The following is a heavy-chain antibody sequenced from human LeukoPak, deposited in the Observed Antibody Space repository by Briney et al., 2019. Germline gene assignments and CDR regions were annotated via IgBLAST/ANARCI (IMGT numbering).Heavy chain of an antibody. Sequence: SSVKVSCKASGGTFSSYAISWVRQAPGQGLEWMGGIIPIFGTANYAQKFQGRVTITADQSTSTAYMELSSLRSEDTAVYYCASPVLRFSEWFSSDAFDIWGQGKMVTVSS. J-gene: IGHJ3*02. V-gene: IGHV1-69*01. D-gene: IGHD3-3*01. CDR1: GGTFSSYA. CDR3: ASPVLRFSEWFSSDAFDI. CDR2: IIPIFGTA.